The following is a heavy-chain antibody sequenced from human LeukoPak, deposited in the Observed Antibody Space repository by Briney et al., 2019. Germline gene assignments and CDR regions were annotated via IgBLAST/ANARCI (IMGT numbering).Heavy chain of an antibody. J-gene: IGHJ4*02. CDR3: ARETVTGTTIDY. CDR1: GYTFTSHY. D-gene: IGHD1-7*01. Sequence: GASVKVSCKASGYTFTSHYMHWVRQAPGQGLEWMGIINPSGGSTSYAQKFQGRVTMTRDTSTSTVYMELSSLRSEDTAVYYCARETVTGTTIDYWGQGTLVTVSS. V-gene: IGHV1-46*01. CDR2: INPSGGST.